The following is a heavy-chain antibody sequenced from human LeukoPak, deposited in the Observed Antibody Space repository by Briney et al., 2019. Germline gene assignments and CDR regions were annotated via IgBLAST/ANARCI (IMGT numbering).Heavy chain of an antibody. Sequence: PSETLSLTCTVSGGSIRSSYYYWGWIRQPPGKGLEWIGSIYDSGSTYYNPSLKSRVTISVDTSKNQFSLKLNSVTAADTAVYYCARDSTDNPKYSSGWYSDYWGQGTLVTVSS. D-gene: IGHD6-19*01. V-gene: IGHV4-39*02. CDR1: GGSIRSSYYY. CDR2: IYDSGST. J-gene: IGHJ4*02. CDR3: ARDSTDNPKYSSGWYSDY.